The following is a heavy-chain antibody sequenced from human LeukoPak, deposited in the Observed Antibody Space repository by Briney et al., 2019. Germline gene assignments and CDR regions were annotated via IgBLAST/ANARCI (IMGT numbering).Heavy chain of an antibody. CDR2: ISGSGSST. Sequence: GGSLRLSCAASGFTFSTYAMSWVRQAPGKGLEWVSVISGSGSSTYYADSVKGRFTISRDNSKNTLYLQMNSLRAEDTAVYYCARYGSDYYDSSGHFDYWGQGTLVTVSS. CDR3: ARYGSDYYDSSGHFDY. D-gene: IGHD3-22*01. V-gene: IGHV3-23*01. J-gene: IGHJ4*02. CDR1: GFTFSTYA.